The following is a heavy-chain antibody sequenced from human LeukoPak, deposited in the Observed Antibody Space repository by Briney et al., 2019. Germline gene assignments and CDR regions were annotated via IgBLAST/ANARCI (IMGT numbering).Heavy chain of an antibody. D-gene: IGHD3-9*01. Sequence: SETLSLTCTVSGGSISSSHYYWGWVRQPPGRGLEWIGNMYFSGSTYYNPSLKSRFTLSVDTSKNQFSLELNSVTAADTAVYFCATTRLLYTDYYWYFDLWGRGTLVTVSS. CDR1: GGSISSSHYY. V-gene: IGHV4-39*01. CDR2: MYFSGST. J-gene: IGHJ2*01. CDR3: ATTRLLYTDYYWYFDL.